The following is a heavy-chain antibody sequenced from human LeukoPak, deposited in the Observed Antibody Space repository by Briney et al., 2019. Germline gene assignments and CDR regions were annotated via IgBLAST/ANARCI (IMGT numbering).Heavy chain of an antibody. CDR1: GFTFSNYA. J-gene: IGHJ4*02. V-gene: IGHV3-30*04. CDR2: ISYHGRDT. D-gene: IGHD3-10*01. Sequence: PGTSLRLSCVASGFTFSNYAMHWVRQAPGEGLEWVAVISYHGRDTYYADYLKGRLTISRDNSKNTLYLQMNSLRPEDTAVYYCAKDGGDAFGELPHYWGQGTLVIVSS. CDR3: AKDGGDAFGELPHY.